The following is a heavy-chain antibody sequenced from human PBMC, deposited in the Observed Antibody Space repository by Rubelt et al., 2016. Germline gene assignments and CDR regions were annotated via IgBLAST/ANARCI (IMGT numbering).Heavy chain of an antibody. D-gene: IGHD4-11*01. V-gene: IGHV4-4*08. CDR3: ARLSRRGGLQPSDY. CDR1: GDSINNNH. CDR2: IYGRGDARYKPGDT. Sequence: QLQESGPRLVKPSETLSLTCIVSGDSINNNHWSWFRQPPGKGPEWVAYIYGRGDARYKPGDTRYNPSLTGRVPEAVDTANKKVSLELTSVTGTDTAVYVCARLSRRGGLQPSDYWGQGIHVSVSS. J-gene: IGHJ4*02.